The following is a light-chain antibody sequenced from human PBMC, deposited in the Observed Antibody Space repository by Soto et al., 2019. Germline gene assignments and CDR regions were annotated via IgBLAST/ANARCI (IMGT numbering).Light chain of an antibody. Sequence: QSALTQPASVSGSPGQSIAISCTGTSSDVGGYDQVSWYQQHPGKAPKLMIYAVTNRPSGVSNRFSGSKSGNTASLTISGLQAEEEADYYCSSYTGSGTFFGGGTKVTVL. CDR2: AVT. CDR3: SSYTGSGTF. J-gene: IGLJ2*01. CDR1: SSDVGGYDQ. V-gene: IGLV2-14*01.